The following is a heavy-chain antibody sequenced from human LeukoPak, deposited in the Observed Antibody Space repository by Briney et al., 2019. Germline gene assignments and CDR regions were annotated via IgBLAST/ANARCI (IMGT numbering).Heavy chain of an antibody. Sequence: SETLSLTCAVYGGSFSGYYWGWIRQPPGEGLEWIGSFFCGGTTYYNPSLKSRVTISIDTSKNQFSLELNSMTAADTAVYFCASCRGAEWLSHWFDPWGQGTLVTVSS. CDR1: GGSFSGYY. V-gene: IGHV4-34*12. CDR2: FFCGGTT. J-gene: IGHJ5*02. D-gene: IGHD3-3*01. CDR3: ASCRGAEWLSHWFDP.